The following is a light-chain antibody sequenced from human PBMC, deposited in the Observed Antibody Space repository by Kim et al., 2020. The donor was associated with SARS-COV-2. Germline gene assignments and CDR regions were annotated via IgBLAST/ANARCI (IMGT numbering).Light chain of an antibody. CDR3: SSYGGSDNLV. CDR1: CCDVCGYNS. Sequence: QSVTIACTGTCCDVCGYNSISWYQQRPGKAPKLIIYECNKRPSGVPDRFSGSKSGNTASLTVSGLQADDEADYFCSSYGGSDNLVFGGGTKVTVL. CDR2: ECN. V-gene: IGLV2-8*01. J-gene: IGLJ3*02.